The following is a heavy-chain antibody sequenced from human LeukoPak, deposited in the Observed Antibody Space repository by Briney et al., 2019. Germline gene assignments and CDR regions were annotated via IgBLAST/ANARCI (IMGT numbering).Heavy chain of an antibody. J-gene: IGHJ6*02. CDR3: ACCITMIVTDNYYYYGMDV. CDR2: IIPIFGTP. Sequence: ASVKVSCKASGGTFSSYAISWVRQAPGQGLEWMGGIIPIFGTPNYAQKLQGRVTITADESTSTAYMELSSLRSEDTAVYYCACCITMIVTDNYYYYGMDVWGQGTTVTVSS. V-gene: IGHV1-69*13. D-gene: IGHD3-22*01. CDR1: GGTFSSYA.